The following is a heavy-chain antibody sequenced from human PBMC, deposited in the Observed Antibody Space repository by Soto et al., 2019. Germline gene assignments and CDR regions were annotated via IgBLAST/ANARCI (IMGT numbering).Heavy chain of an antibody. CDR3: VRNYCSGGTCYLFFAY. J-gene: IGHJ4*02. V-gene: IGHV4-34*01. CDR2: INHRGST. Sequence: QVQLQQWGAGLLKPSETLSLTCAVYGGSFSGYYWSWIRQPPGKGLGWIGEINHRGSTNYNPSLKSRVTISVDTSKNQFSLKLSSVTAADTAVYYCVRNYCSGGTCYLFFAYWGQGALVTVSS. CDR1: GGSFSGYY. D-gene: IGHD2-15*01.